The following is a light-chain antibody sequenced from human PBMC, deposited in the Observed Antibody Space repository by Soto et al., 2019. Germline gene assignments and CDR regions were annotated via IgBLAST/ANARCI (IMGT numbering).Light chain of an antibody. CDR3: QSYDSSRSTYV. V-gene: IGLV1-40*01. J-gene: IGLJ1*01. CDR2: GNS. CDR1: SSNIGAGYD. Sequence: QSVLTQPPSVSGAPGQRVTISCTGSSSNIGAGYDVHWYQQLPGTAPKLLIYGNSNRPSGVPDRFFGSKSGTSASLAITGLQAEDEDDDYCQSYDSSRSTYVFGTGTKLTVL.